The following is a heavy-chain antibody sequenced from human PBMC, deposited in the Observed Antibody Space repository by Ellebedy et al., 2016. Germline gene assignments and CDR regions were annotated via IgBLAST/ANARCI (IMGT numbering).Heavy chain of an antibody. J-gene: IGHJ4*02. CDR1: GGSISSSNW. CDR3: ASTGGGIAAAGTSIDY. V-gene: IGHV4-4*02. CDR2: IYHSGST. D-gene: IGHD6-13*01. Sequence: SETLSLTXAVSGGSISSSNWWSWVRQPPGKGLEWIGEIYHSGSTNYNPSLKSRVTMSVDTSKNQFSLKLSSVTAADTAVYYCASTGGGIAAAGTSIDYWGQGTLVTVSS.